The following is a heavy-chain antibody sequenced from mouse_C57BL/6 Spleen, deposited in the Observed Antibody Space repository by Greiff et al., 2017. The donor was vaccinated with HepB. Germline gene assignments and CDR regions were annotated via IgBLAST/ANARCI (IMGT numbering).Heavy chain of an antibody. V-gene: IGHV1-39*01. D-gene: IGHD1-1*01. Sequence: VQLQQSGPELVKPGASVKISCKASGYSFTDYNMNWVKQSNGKSLEWIGVINPNYGTTSYNQKFKGKATLTVDQSSSTAYMQLNSLTSEDSAVYYCAPLYGSSYSAWFAYWGQGTLVTVSA. CDR2: INPNYGTT. CDR1: GYSFTDYN. J-gene: IGHJ3*01. CDR3: APLYGSSYSAWFAY.